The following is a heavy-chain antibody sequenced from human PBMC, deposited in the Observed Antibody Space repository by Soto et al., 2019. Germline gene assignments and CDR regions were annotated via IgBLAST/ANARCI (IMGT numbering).Heavy chain of an antibody. J-gene: IGHJ3*02. V-gene: IGHV1-69*02. CDR1: GGTFSSYT. CDR2: IIPILGIA. Sequence: SVKVSCKASGGTFSSYTISWVRQAPGQGLEWMGRIIPILGIANYAQKFQGRVTITADKSTSTAYMELSSLRSEDTAVYYCARYCSGGSCHDAFDIWGQGTMVTVSS. CDR3: ARYCSGGSCHDAFDI. D-gene: IGHD2-15*01.